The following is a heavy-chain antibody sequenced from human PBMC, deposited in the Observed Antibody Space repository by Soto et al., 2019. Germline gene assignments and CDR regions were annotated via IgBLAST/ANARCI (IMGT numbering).Heavy chain of an antibody. D-gene: IGHD1-26*01. V-gene: IGHV3-7*01. CDR2: IKHDGSEK. J-gene: IGHJ4*02. Sequence: GGSLRLSCAASGFTFSSFWMTWVRQAPGKGLEWVANIKHDGSEKYYVESVKGRFTISRDNARNSLFLEMKSLRSEDTAVYSCVRDRSGXXLEGFDYWGQGTLVTVSS. CDR3: VRDRSGXXLEGFDY. CDR1: GFTFSSFW.